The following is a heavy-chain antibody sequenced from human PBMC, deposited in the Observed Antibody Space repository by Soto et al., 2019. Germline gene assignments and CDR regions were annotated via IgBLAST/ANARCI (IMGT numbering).Heavy chain of an antibody. V-gene: IGHV1-18*01. CDR1: GYTFTSYG. D-gene: IGHD2-15*01. CDR2: ISAYNGNT. Sequence: ASVKVYCKASGYTFTSYGISWVRQAPGQGLEWMGWISAYNGNTNYAQKLQGRVTMTTDTSTSTAYMELRSLRSDDTAVYYCARNAAGSFYYYYYGMDVWGQGTTVTVSS. CDR3: ARNAAGSFYYYYYGMDV. J-gene: IGHJ6*02.